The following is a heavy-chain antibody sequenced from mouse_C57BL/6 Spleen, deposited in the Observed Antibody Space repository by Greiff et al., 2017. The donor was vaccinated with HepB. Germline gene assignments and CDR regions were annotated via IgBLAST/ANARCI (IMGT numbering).Heavy chain of an antibody. CDR3: ARSYGYDGAWFAY. CDR1: GYTFTSYW. CDR2: IDPSDSYT. D-gene: IGHD2-2*01. J-gene: IGHJ3*01. Sequence: QVQLKQPGAELVMPGASVKLSCKASGYTFTSYWMHWVKQRPGQGLEWIGEIDPSDSYTNYNQKFKGKSTLTVDKSSSTAYMQLSSLTSEDSAVYYCARSYGYDGAWFAYWGQGTLVTVSA. V-gene: IGHV1-69*01.